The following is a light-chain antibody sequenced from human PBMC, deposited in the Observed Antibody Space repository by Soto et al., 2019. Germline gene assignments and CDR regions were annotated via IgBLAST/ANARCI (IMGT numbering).Light chain of an antibody. V-gene: IGKV3-15*01. CDR3: QPYDNSPSYT. CDR2: DAS. Sequence: EIVMTQSPAILSVSPGERATLSCRASQSVSSNLGWYQQKPGQAPRLLIYDASTRATGVPARVSESECVKELGLSLCCLQFAALAFKYRQPYDNSPSYTFGPGTRLEIK. CDR1: QSVSSN. J-gene: IGKJ5*01.